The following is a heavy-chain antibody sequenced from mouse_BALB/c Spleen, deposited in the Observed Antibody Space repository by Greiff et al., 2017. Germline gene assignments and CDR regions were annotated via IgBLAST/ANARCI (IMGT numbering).Heavy chain of an antibody. Sequence: QVQLKESGPGLVAPSQSLSITCTVSGFSLTGYGVNWVRQPPGKGLEWLGMIWGDGSTDYNSALKSRLSISKDNSKSQVFLKMNSLQTDDTARYYCARVYYDYDGYYFDYWGQGTTLTVSS. CDR2: IWGDGST. CDR1: GFSLTGYG. J-gene: IGHJ2*01. D-gene: IGHD2-4*01. V-gene: IGHV2-6-7*01. CDR3: ARVYYDYDGYYFDY.